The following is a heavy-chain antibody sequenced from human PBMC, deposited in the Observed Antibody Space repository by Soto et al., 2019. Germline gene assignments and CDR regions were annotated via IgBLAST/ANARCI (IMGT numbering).Heavy chain of an antibody. CDR1: GFSFSSAW. J-gene: IGHJ4*02. V-gene: IGHV3-7*03. CDR3: ARERAYSRFDY. D-gene: IGHD4-4*01. Sequence: EVQLVESGGGLVQPGGSLRLSCAVSGFSFSSAWMTWIRQAPGKGLERVAIMNEDGSERSYVDSVKGRFTISRDNAKNALVLPMNSLRVEDTAVYFCARERAYSRFDYGGQGSLVTVSS. CDR2: MNEDGSER.